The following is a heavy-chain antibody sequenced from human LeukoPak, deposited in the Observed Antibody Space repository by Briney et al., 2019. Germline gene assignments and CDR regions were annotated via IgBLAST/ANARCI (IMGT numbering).Heavy chain of an antibody. CDR2: ISGGGGST. Sequence: GGSLRLSCVASGFTFSSYAMSWVRQAPGKGLEWVSAISGGGGSTYYVDSVQGRFTISRDNSKNTLYLQMNSLRAEDTAVYYCAKVSYSSSWYYFDYWGQGTLVTVSS. CDR3: AKVSYSSSWYYFDY. CDR1: GFTFSSYA. D-gene: IGHD6-13*01. V-gene: IGHV3-23*01. J-gene: IGHJ4*02.